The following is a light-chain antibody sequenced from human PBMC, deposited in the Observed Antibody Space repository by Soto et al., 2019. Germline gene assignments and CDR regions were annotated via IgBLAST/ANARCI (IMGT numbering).Light chain of an antibody. J-gene: IGKJ5*01. CDR3: QRYDSLPPT. CDR1: HDIKKY. V-gene: IGKV1-33*01. Sequence: DIQMTQSPSSLSASVGDRVTITCQASHDIKKYLNWYQEKPGKAPKLLIYDASNLQTGVPSRFSGSGSGTLFTFTISSLQPEDIATYYCQRYDSLPPTFGQGTRLDIK. CDR2: DAS.